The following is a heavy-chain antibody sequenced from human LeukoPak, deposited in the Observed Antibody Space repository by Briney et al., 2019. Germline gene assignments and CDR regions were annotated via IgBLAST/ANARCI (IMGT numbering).Heavy chain of an antibody. V-gene: IGHV3-21*01. J-gene: IGHJ6*02. CDR3: ARWVPNYYYYGMDV. Sequence: PGGSLRLSCAASGFTFSSYSMNWVRQAPGKGLEWVSSISSSSSYIYYADSVKGRFTISRDNARNSLYLQMNSLRAEDTAVYYCARWVPNYYYYGMDVWGQGTTVTVSS. CDR1: GFTFSSYS. CDR2: ISSSSSYI.